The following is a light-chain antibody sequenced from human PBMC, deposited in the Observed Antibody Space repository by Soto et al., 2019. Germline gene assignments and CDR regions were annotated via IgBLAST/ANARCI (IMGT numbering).Light chain of an antibody. Sequence: EIVMTQTPLSSPVTLGQPASISCRSSQSLLDSDGETYLSWLQQQPGQPPRLLIYKTSSRFSGVPDRFSGSGAGTDFTLKISRVEVEDVGVYYCMQATQFPHTFGQGTKLEI. J-gene: IGKJ2*01. CDR2: KTS. CDR1: QSLLDSDGETY. CDR3: MQATQFPHT. V-gene: IGKV2-24*01.